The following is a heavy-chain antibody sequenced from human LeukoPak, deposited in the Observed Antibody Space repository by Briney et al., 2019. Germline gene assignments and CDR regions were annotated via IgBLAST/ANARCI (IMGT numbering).Heavy chain of an antibody. J-gene: IGHJ3*02. V-gene: IGHV4-59*08. CDR3: AREITGTTWAFDI. CDR1: GGSISSYY. Sequence: PSETLSLTCTVSGGSISSYYWSWIRQPPGKGLQWIGYIYYSGSTKYNPSLKSRVTISVDTSKNQFSLRLGSVTAADTAVYYCAREITGTTWAFDIWGQGTLVTVSS. D-gene: IGHD1-7*01. CDR2: IYYSGST.